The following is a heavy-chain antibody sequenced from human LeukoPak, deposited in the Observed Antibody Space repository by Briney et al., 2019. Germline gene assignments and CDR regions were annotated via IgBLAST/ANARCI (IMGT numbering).Heavy chain of an antibody. CDR1: GFTFSSYW. Sequence: GGSLILSCAASGFTFSSYWMSWVRQAPGKGLEWVANIKQDGSEKYYVDSVKGRFTISRDNAKNSLCLQMNSLRAEDTAVYFCAREAEGDYYDYWGQGTLVTVSS. CDR3: AREAEGDYYDY. D-gene: IGHD6-19*01. J-gene: IGHJ4*02. CDR2: IKQDGSEK. V-gene: IGHV3-7*01.